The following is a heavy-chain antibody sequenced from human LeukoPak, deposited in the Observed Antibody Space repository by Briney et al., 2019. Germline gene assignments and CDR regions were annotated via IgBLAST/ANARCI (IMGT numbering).Heavy chain of an antibody. CDR2: ISSSSSTI. J-gene: IGHJ3*02. D-gene: IGHD3-10*02. V-gene: IGHV3-48*03. Sequence: PGGSLRLSCAASGFTFSSYEMNWVRQAPGKGLEWVSYISSSSSTIYYADSVKGRFTISRDNAKNSLYLQMSSLRAEDTAVYYCARGGYYYVRRDAFDIWGQGTMVTVSS. CDR1: GFTFSSYE. CDR3: ARGGYYYVRRDAFDI.